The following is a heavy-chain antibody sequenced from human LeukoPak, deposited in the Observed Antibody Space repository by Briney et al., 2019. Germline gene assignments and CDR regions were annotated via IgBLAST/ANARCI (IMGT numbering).Heavy chain of an antibody. CDR3: AIIEIPGHPQRDDAFDI. CDR1: GFTFSSYS. Sequence: PGGALRLSCAASGFTFSSYSMNWVRQAPGKGLEWVSSISSSSSYIYCADSVKGRFTISRDNSKNTLYLQMNSLRAEDTAVYYCAIIEIPGHPQRDDAFDIWGQGTMVTVSS. D-gene: IGHD6-25*01. V-gene: IGHV3-21*04. J-gene: IGHJ3*02. CDR2: ISSSSSYI.